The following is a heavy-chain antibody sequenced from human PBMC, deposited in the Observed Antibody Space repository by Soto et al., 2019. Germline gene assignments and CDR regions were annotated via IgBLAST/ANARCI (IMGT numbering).Heavy chain of an antibody. CDR1: GGSISSGGYS. J-gene: IGHJ5*02. V-gene: IGHV4-30-2*01. CDR2: IYHSGST. CDR3: VRAASGYDRSYDWFDP. D-gene: IGHD5-12*01. Sequence: SETLSLTCAVSGGSISSGGYSWSWIRQPPGKGLEWIGYIYHSGSTYYNPSLKSRVTISVDRSKNQFSLKLSSVTAADTAVYYCVRAASGYDRSYDWFDPWGQGTLVTVSS.